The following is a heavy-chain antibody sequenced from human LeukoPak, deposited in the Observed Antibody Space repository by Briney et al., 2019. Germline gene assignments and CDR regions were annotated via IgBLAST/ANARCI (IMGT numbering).Heavy chain of an antibody. CDR3: ARERLGYYYDSSGYYAFDY. CDR1: GGSFSGYY. Sequence: ASQTLSLTCAVYGGSFSGYYWSWIRQPPGKGLEWIGEINHGGSTNYNPSLKSRVTISVDTSKNQFSLKLSSVTAADTAVYYCARERLGYYYDSSGYYAFDYWGQGTLVTVSS. D-gene: IGHD3-22*01. J-gene: IGHJ4*02. CDR2: INHGGST. V-gene: IGHV4-34*01.